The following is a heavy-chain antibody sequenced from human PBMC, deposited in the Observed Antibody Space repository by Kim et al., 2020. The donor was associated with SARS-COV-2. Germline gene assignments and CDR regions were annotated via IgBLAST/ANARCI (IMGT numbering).Heavy chain of an antibody. D-gene: IGHD5-12*01. CDR1: GGSISSYY. CDR2: IYYSGSA. CDR3: ARTTVASNYYFDY. J-gene: IGHJ4*02. V-gene: IGHV4-59*13. Sequence: SETLSLTCTVSGGSISSYYWSWIRQPPGKGLEWIGYIYYSGSANYSPSLKSRVTISMDTSKNQFALKLTSVTAADTAVYYCARTTVASNYYFDYWGQGTL.